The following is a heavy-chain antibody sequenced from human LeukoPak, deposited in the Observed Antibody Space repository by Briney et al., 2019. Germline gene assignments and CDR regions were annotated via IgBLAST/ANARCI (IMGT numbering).Heavy chain of an antibody. Sequence: SETLSLTCTVSGGSISSSSHYWGWIRQPPGKGLEWIGTIYYSGSTYYNPSLKSRVTISVDTSKTQLSLKLSSVTAADTAVYYCARGGGYFNYWGQGTLVTVSS. CDR2: IYYSGST. V-gene: IGHV4-39*07. CDR3: ARGGGYFNY. D-gene: IGHD3-16*01. CDR1: GGSISSSSHY. J-gene: IGHJ4*02.